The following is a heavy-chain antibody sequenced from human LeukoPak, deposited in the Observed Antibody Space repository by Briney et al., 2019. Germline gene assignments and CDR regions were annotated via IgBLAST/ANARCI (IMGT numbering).Heavy chain of an antibody. Sequence: PGGSLRLSCAASGFTFDNYGMTWVRQVPGKGLEWVSGVNWNGGSTGYADSVKGRFTISRDNAKNSLYLQMNSLRAEDTALYYCVRASLYDNSAYYLDYWGQGTLVTVSS. D-gene: IGHD3-22*01. CDR3: VRASLYDNSAYYLDY. V-gene: IGHV3-20*04. CDR2: VNWNGGST. CDR1: GFTFDNYG. J-gene: IGHJ4*02.